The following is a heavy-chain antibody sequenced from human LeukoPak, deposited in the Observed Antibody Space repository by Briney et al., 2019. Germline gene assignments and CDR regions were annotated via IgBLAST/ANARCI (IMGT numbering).Heavy chain of an antibody. D-gene: IGHD3-10*01. CDR3: ARDGWFGEFPRLLDY. J-gene: IGHJ4*02. CDR1: GFTVSSKY. CDR2: LYSNGNT. V-gene: IGHV3-53*01. Sequence: GGSLRLSCAASGFTVSSKYMSWVRQAPGKGLEWVSTLYSNGNTYYADSVKGRFTISRDNSKNTLSLQMNSLRAEDTAVYYCARDGWFGEFPRLLDYWGQGTLVTVSS.